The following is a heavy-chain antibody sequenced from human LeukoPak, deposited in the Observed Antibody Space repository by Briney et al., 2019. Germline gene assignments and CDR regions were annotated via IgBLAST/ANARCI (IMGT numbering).Heavy chain of an antibody. V-gene: IGHV3-7*01. CDR2: IKQDGSEE. CDR3: ARDRYSSDWQFFDY. CDR1: GFSFNTYW. D-gene: IGHD6-19*01. Sequence: PGGSLRLSCAASGFSFNTYWMSWVRQAPGEGLERVANIKQDGSEEDYVDSVKGRFTISRDNTKNSLYLQMNSLRAEDTAVYYCARDRYSSDWQFFDYWGQGTLVTVSS. J-gene: IGHJ4*02.